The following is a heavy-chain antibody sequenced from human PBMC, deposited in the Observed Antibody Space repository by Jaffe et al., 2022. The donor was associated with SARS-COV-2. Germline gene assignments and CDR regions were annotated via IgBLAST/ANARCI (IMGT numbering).Heavy chain of an antibody. J-gene: IGHJ4*02. CDR3: AKRYSSAWYYFDN. Sequence: EVQLLESGGGLVQPGGSLRLSCAASGFTFSSYAMSWVRQAPGKGLEWVSTISSGGGSTYYADSVKGQFTISRDNSKNTLYLQMSSLRADDTAVYYCAKRYSSAWYYFDNWGQGTLVTVSS. CDR2: ISSGGGST. CDR1: GFTFSSYA. V-gene: IGHV3-23*01. D-gene: IGHD6-13*01.